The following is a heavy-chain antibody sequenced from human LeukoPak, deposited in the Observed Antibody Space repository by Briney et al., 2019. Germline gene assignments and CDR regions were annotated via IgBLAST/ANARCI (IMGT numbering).Heavy chain of an antibody. CDR3: VKGRSYTASYFDY. J-gene: IGHJ4*02. CDR2: ISSNGGST. D-gene: IGHD2-2*02. Sequence: GGSLRLSCSVSGFTFSSYAMHWVRQAPGQGLEYASAISSNGGSTYYADSVKGRFTISRDNSKNTLYLQMSSLRAEDTAVYYCVKGRSYTASYFDYWGQGTLVTVSS. CDR1: GFTFSSYA. V-gene: IGHV3-64D*06.